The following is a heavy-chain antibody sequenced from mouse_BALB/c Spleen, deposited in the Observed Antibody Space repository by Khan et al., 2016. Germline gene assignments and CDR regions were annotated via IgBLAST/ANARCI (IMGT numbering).Heavy chain of an antibody. J-gene: IGHJ3*01. D-gene: IGHD1-1*01. V-gene: IGHV1-9*01. CDR1: GYTFSSYW. Sequence: VKLLESGAELMKPGASVKISCKATGYTFSSYWIEWVKQRPGHGLEWIGEILPGSGSTNYNEKFKGKATFTADTSSNTAYMQLSSLTSEDSAVYYCARHYYGSSSFAYWGQGTLVTVSA. CDR3: ARHYYGSSSFAY. CDR2: ILPGSGST.